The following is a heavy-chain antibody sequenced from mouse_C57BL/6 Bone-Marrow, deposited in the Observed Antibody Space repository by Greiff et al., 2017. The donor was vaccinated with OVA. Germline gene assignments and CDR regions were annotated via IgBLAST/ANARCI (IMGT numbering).Heavy chain of an antibody. CDR1: GYTFTSYG. J-gene: IGHJ3*01. CDR3: ARPYYYGSSSAWFAY. V-gene: IGHV1-81*01. D-gene: IGHD1-1*01. CDR2: IYPRSGNT. Sequence: VQLQQSGAELARPGASVKLSCKASGYTFTSYGISWVKQRTGQGLEWIGEIYPRSGNTYYNEKFKGKATLTADKYSSTAYMELRSLTSEDSAVYFCARPYYYGSSSAWFAYWGQGTLVTVSA.